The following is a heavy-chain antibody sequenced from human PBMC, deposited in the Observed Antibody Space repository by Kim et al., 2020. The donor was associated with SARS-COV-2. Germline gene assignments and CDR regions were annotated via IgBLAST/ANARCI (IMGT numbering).Heavy chain of an antibody. CDR1: GFTFSSYW. J-gene: IGHJ6*02. V-gene: IGHV3-7*03. Sequence: GGSLRLSCAASGFTFSSYWMSWVRQAPGKGLEWVANIKQDGSEKYYVDSVKGRFTISRDNAKNSLYLQMNSLRAEDTAVYYCARDHIIMITFGGVIGYYYYYGMDVWGQGTTVTVSS. CDR3: ARDHIIMITFGGVIGYYYYYGMDV. CDR2: IKQDGSEK. D-gene: IGHD3-16*02.